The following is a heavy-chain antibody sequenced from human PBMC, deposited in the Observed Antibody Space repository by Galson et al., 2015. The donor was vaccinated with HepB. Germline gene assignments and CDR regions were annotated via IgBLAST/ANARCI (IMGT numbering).Heavy chain of an antibody. J-gene: IGHJ6*03. CDR2: IIPILGIA. V-gene: IGHV1-69*10. D-gene: IGHD3-3*01. CDR1: GGTFSSYA. CDR3: ARDKYVGYYDFWGGYYTGRGGSAPRSYYYYYMDV. Sequence: SVKVSCKASGGTFSSYAISWVRQAPGQGLEWMGGIIPILGIANYAQKFQGRVTITADKSTSKAYMELSSLRSEDTAVYYCARDKYVGYYDFWGGYYTGRGGSAPRSYYYYYMDVWGKGTTVTVSS.